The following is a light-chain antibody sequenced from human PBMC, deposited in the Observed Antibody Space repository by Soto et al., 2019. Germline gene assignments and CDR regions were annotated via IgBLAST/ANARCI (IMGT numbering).Light chain of an antibody. J-gene: IGKJ4*01. V-gene: IGKV3-20*01. CDR2: GAS. CDR1: QSLSSRY. Sequence: EIVLTQSPGTLSLSPGDRATLSCRASQSLSSRYLAWYRQKPGQAPRLLIYGASNRPTGIPDRFSGSGSGTDFTLTISRLEPDDFEVYYCQQYSSSPPTFGGGTKVEIK. CDR3: QQYSSSPPT.